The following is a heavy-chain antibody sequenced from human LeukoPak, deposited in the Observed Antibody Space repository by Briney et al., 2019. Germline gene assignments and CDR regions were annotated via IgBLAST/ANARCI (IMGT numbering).Heavy chain of an antibody. J-gene: IGHJ4*02. CDR1: GGSISSYY. D-gene: IGHD3-16*01. CDR3: ARWTWGNFDY. Sequence: SGTLSLTCTVSGGSISSYYWSWIRQPPGKGLEWIGYIYYSGSTNYNPSLKSRVTISVDTSKNQFSLKLSSVTAADTAVYYCARWTWGNFDYWGQGTLVTVSS. V-gene: IGHV4-59*01. CDR2: IYYSGST.